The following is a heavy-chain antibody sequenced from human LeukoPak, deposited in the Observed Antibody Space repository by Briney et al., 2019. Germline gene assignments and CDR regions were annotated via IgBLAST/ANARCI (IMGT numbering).Heavy chain of an antibody. J-gene: IGHJ3*02. CDR3: ARDQSSIAARAGAFDI. CDR2: IYYSGST. CDR1: GGSISSYY. Sequence: SETLSLTCTVSGGSISSYYWSWIRQPPGKGLEWIGYIYYSGSTNYNPSLKSRVTISVDTSKNQFSLELSSVTAADTAVYYCARDQSSIAARAGAFDIWGQGTMVTVSS. D-gene: IGHD6-6*01. V-gene: IGHV4-59*01.